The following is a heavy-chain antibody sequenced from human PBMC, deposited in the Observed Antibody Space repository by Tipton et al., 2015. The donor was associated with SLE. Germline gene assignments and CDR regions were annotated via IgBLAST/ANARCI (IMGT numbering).Heavy chain of an antibody. J-gene: IGHJ5*02. CDR3: ARVGAASGARYFDP. V-gene: IGHV3-21*01. D-gene: IGHD3-16*01. CDR1: GFTFSSYG. Sequence: AVSGFTFSSYGMNWVRQAPGKGLEWVSCISTSSSYIYYADSVKGRFTISRDNAKSSLYLQMSSLRAEDTAVYYCARVGAASGARYFDPWGQGMLVTVSS. CDR2: ISTSSSYI.